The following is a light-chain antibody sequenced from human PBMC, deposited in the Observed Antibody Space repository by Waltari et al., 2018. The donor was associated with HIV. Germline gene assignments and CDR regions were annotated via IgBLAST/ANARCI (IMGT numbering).Light chain of an antibody. J-gene: IGKJ5*01. V-gene: IGKV2D-29*01. CDR3: MQSIEFPS. CDR1: QSLLHSNGKTY. Sequence: DIVMTQTPLSLPVTPGQPASISCKSSQSLLHSNGKTYLYWYHQRPGQTPQLLMYEVSNRVSGVPDRFSGSGSGTDFTLKIRRVEAEDVGFYYCMQSIEFPSFGQGTRLEIK. CDR2: EVS.